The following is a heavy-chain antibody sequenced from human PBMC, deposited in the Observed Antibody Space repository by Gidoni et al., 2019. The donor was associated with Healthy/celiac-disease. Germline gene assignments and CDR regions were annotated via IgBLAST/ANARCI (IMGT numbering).Heavy chain of an antibody. D-gene: IGHD2-21*01. CDR1: GCTVSSYS. CDR3: AREDGSGSYSPFDY. V-gene: IGHV3-48*02. Sequence: EVQRAETGGGWAQPRGSLRLSGAASGCTVSSYSMNCVRQAQGRGLEWVSYIHSSISSIYYADSVKGRFTISRDTAKNSLYLQLNSLRDEDTAVYYCAREDGSGSYSPFDYWGQGTLVTVSS. CDR2: IHSSISSI. J-gene: IGHJ4*02.